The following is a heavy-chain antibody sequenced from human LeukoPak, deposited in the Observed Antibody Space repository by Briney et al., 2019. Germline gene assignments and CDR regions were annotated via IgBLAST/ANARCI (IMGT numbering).Heavy chain of an antibody. CDR3: ATGYYYDRRDY. CDR2: IIPIFGTA. J-gene: IGHJ4*02. D-gene: IGHD3-22*01. CDR1: GGTFSSYA. Sequence: GASVKVSCKASGGTFSSYAISWVRQAPGQGLEWMGGIIPIFGTANYAQKFQGRVTITADESTSTAYMELSSLRSEDTAVYYCATGYYYDRRDYWGQGTLVTVSS. V-gene: IGHV1-69*13.